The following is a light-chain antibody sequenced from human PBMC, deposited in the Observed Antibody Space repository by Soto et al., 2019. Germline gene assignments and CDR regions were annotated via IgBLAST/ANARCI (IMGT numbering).Light chain of an antibody. Sequence: QSVLTQPASVSGSPGQSITISCAGTSRDIGAYNFVSWYQQHPGEAPKLVIYEVSNRPSGVSDRISASKSGNTATLTISGLQAEDEADYYCASYTTTNTWMFGGGTKLTVL. V-gene: IGLV2-14*01. CDR3: ASYTTTNTWM. CDR2: EVS. J-gene: IGLJ3*02. CDR1: SRDIGAYNF.